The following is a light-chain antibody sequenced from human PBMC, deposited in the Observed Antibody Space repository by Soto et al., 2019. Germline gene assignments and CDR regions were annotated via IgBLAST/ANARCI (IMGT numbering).Light chain of an antibody. CDR2: KAS. J-gene: IGKJ1*01. CDR3: QHHNSYSEA. V-gene: IGKV1-5*03. CDR1: QTISSW. Sequence: DIQMTQSPSTLSGSVGDRVTITCRASQTISSWLAWYQQKPGKAPKLLIYKASTLKSGVPSRFSGSGSGTEFTLTISSLQPDDFATYYCQHHNSYSEAFGQGTQVDIK.